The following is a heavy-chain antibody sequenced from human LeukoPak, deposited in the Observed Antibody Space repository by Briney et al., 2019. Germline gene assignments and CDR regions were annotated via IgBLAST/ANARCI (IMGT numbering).Heavy chain of an antibody. CDR2: ISGSGGST. CDR1: GFTFSGYA. V-gene: IGHV3-23*01. CDR3: AKSSYYYDSSGYYFS. J-gene: IGHJ4*02. Sequence: GGSLRLSCAASGFTFSGYAMSWVRQAPGKGLEWVSAISGSGGSTYYADSVKGRFTISRDNSKNTLYLQMNSLRAEDTAVYYCAKSSYYYDSSGYYFSWGQGTLVTVSS. D-gene: IGHD3-22*01.